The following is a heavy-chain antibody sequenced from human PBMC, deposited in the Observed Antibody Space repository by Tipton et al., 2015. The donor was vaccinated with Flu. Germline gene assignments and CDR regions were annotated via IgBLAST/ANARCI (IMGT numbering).Heavy chain of an antibody. CDR3: SRGNYYGSGSYLTINYYSYYMDV. V-gene: IGHV4-59*12. D-gene: IGHD3-10*01. Sequence: TLSLTCTVSGGSISSYYWSWIRQPPGKGLEWIGYIYYSGSTNYNPSLKSRVTISVDTSKNQFSLKLSSVTAADTAVYYCSRGNYYGSGSYLTINYYSYYMDVCAKGTTVADSS. J-gene: IGHJ6*03. CDR2: IYYSGST. CDR1: GGSISSYY.